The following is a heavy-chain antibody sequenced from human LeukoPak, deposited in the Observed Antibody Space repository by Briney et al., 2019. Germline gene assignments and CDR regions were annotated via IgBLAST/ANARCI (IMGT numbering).Heavy chain of an antibody. CDR2: SYYSGST. CDR3: ARLEAYSSGWYVHDAFDI. CDR1: GGSISSSSYY. Sequence: SETLSLTCTVSGGSISSSSYYWGLIRQPPGKGLEWIGSSYYSGSTYYNPSLKSRVTISVDTSKNQFSLKLSSVTAADTAVYYCARLEAYSSGWYVHDAFDIWGQGTMVTVSS. J-gene: IGHJ3*02. V-gene: IGHV4-39*01. D-gene: IGHD6-19*01.